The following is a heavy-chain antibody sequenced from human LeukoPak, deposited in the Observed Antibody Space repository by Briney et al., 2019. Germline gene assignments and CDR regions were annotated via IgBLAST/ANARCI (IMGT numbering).Heavy chain of an antibody. CDR2: INPNSGGT. Sequence: ASVKVSCKASGYTFTGNYLHWVRQAPGQGLEWMGWINPNSGGTNYAQKFQGRVAMTRDTSISTAYMELSRLRSDDTAVYYCARESMVGATTLDYWGQGTLVTVSS. J-gene: IGHJ4*02. CDR3: ARESMVGATTLDY. CDR1: GYTFTGNY. D-gene: IGHD1-26*01. V-gene: IGHV1-2*02.